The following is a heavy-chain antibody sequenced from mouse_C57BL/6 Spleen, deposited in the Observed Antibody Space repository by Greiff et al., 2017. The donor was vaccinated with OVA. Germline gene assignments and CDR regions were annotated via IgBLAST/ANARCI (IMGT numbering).Heavy chain of an antibody. V-gene: IGHV1-69*01. CDR3: ASSARGDVQYYFYY. CDR2: IDPSDSYT. J-gene: IGHJ2*01. Sequence: QVQLQQPGAELVMPGASVKLSCKASGYTFTSYWMHWVKQRPGQGLEWIGEIDPSDSYTNYNQKFKGKSTLTVDKSSSTAYMQLSSLTSEDSAVYYGASSARGDVQYYFYYWGKGTTLTVSS. CDR1: GYTFTSYW. D-gene: IGHD3-1*01.